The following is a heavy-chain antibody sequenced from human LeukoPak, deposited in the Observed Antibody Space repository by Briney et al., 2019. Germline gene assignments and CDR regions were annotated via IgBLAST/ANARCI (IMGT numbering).Heavy chain of an antibody. CDR1: GGTFSSYA. CDR3: ARESLGATDAFDI. J-gene: IGHJ3*02. D-gene: IGHD1-26*01. Sequence: SVKVSCKASGGTFSSYAISWVRQAPGQGLEWMGGIIPIFGTANYAQKFQGRVTVTTDESTSTAYMELSSLRSEDTAVYYCARESLGATDAFDIWGQGTVVTVSS. V-gene: IGHV1-69*05. CDR2: IIPIFGTA.